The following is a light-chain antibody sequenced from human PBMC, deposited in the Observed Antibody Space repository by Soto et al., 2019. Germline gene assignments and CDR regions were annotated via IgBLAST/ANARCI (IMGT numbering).Light chain of an antibody. J-gene: IGKJ5*01. CDR3: QQRSSWPIT. V-gene: IGKV3-11*01. Sequence: EIVLTQSPASLSLSPGERATLSCRASQSVDSYLFWYQQKPGQAPRLLIFGASNRATGIPARFSGSGSGTDFTLTINSLEPEDFAVYYCQQRSSWPITFGQGTRLEI. CDR2: GAS. CDR1: QSVDSY.